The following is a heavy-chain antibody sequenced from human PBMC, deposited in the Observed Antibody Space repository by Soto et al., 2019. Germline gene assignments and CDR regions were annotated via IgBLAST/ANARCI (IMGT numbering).Heavy chain of an antibody. D-gene: IGHD3-22*01. CDR1: GFTFTSSA. CDR3: AAVVDSSGFLFDY. CDR2: IVVGSGNT. Sequence: ASVKVSCKASGFTFTSSAVQWVRQARGQRLEWIGWIVVGSGNTNYAQKFQERVTITRDMSTSTAYMELSSLRSEDTAVYYCAAVVDSSGFLFDYWGQGTLVTVSS. J-gene: IGHJ4*02. V-gene: IGHV1-58*01.